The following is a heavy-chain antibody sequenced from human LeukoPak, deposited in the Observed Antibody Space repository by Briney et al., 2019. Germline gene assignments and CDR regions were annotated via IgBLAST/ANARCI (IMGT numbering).Heavy chain of an antibody. Sequence: SVKVSCKASGGTFSSYTISWVRQAPGQGLEWMGRIIPILGIANYAQKFQGGVTITADKSTSTAYMELSSLRSEDTAVYYCARDLDSSGYVFDYWGQGTLVTVSS. J-gene: IGHJ4*02. D-gene: IGHD3-22*01. CDR2: IIPILGIA. V-gene: IGHV1-69*04. CDR1: GGTFSSYT. CDR3: ARDLDSSGYVFDY.